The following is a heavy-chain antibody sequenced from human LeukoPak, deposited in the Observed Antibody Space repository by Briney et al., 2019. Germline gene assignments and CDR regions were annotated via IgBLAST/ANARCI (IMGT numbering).Heavy chain of an antibody. V-gene: IGHV4-34*01. CDR1: GGSSSGYY. Sequence: ASETLSLTCAVYGGSSSGYYWSWIRQPPGKGLEWIGEINHSGSTNYNPSLKSRVTISVDTSKNQFSLKLSSVTAADTAVYYCARGNSYYDFWSGSYYFDYWGQGTLVTVSS. J-gene: IGHJ4*02. CDR2: INHSGST. D-gene: IGHD3-3*01. CDR3: ARGNSYYDFWSGSYYFDY.